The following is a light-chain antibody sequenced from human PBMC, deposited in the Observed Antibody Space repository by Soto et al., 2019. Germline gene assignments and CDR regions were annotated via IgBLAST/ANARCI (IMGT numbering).Light chain of an antibody. CDR1: QSLTSN. Sequence: EIILTQSPATLYVSPGERATLSCRASQSLTSNLAWYQQRPGQAPRLLIYDTSTRATDIPARFSGSGSGTEITVTIASLQSEDFAVYYCQQYNHWPRMLSFGGGTRV. J-gene: IGKJ4*01. CDR3: QQYNHWPRMLS. CDR2: DTS. V-gene: IGKV3-15*01.